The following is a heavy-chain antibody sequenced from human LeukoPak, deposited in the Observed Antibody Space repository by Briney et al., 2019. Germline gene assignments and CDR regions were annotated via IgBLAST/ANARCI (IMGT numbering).Heavy chain of an antibody. CDR3: ARAFSYGPEPFDF. D-gene: IGHD3-10*01. Sequence: GGSLRLSCVASGFTSRTYAMHWARQAPGKGPEWVTFTSKDEKNKFYADSVKGRFTVSRDNSKNTVYLQMNRLRLEDTAVYYCARAFSYGPEPFDFWGQGSLVTVSS. CDR1: GFTSRTYA. CDR2: TSKDEKNK. J-gene: IGHJ4*02. V-gene: IGHV3-30*03.